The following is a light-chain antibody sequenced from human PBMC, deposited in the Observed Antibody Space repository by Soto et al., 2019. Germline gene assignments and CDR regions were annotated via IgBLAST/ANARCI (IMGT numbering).Light chain of an antibody. CDR2: AAS. Sequence: DIDMTQAPSSLSASVGDRVTITCRAGQDVVNYLNWYQQKPGKAPRLLIYAASSLQSGVPSRFSGSGSGTEFTLTISSLQPDDFATYYCLQSYKYPWTFGQGTKVDIK. CDR3: LQSYKYPWT. J-gene: IGKJ1*01. V-gene: IGKV1-17*01. CDR1: QDVVNY.